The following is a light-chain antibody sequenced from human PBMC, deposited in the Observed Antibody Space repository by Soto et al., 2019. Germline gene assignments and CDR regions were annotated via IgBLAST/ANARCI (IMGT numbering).Light chain of an antibody. J-gene: IGKJ2*01. V-gene: IGKV1-39*01. CDR1: QSISSY. CDR2: PAS. CDR3: QQSYSTPNT. Sequence: DIQMTQSPSSLSASVGDRVTITCRASQSISSYLNWYQQKPGKAPKLLIFPASSLQSGVPSRFSGSGSGTDFTLSISSLQPEDFATYYCQQSYSTPNTFGQGTKLEIK.